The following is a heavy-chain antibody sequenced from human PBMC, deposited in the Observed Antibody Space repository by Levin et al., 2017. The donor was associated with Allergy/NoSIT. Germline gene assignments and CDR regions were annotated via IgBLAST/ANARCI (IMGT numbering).Heavy chain of an antibody. CDR1: GFTFSSYS. J-gene: IGHJ6*02. Sequence: GGSLRLSCAASGFTFSSYSMNWVRQAPGKGLEWVSSISSSSSYIYYADSVKGRFTISRDNAKNSLYLQMNSLRAEDTAVYYCARDVGYCSGGSCPQDYYYYGMDVWGQGTTVTVSS. CDR2: ISSSSSYI. D-gene: IGHD2-15*01. V-gene: IGHV3-21*01. CDR3: ARDVGYCSGGSCPQDYYYYGMDV.